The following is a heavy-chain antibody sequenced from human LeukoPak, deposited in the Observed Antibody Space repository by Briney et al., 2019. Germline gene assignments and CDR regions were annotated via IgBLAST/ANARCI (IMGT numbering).Heavy chain of an antibody. Sequence: ASVKVSCKASGGTFSSYAISWVRQAPGQGLEWMGGIIPIFGTANYAQKFQGRVTITADESTSTAYMELSSLRSEDTAVYYCARDLPLETSVDIVDTIIPFDYWGQGTLVTVSS. V-gene: IGHV1-69*13. CDR1: GGTFSSYA. CDR3: ARDLPLETSVDIVDTIIPFDY. CDR2: IIPIFGTA. J-gene: IGHJ4*02. D-gene: IGHD5-12*01.